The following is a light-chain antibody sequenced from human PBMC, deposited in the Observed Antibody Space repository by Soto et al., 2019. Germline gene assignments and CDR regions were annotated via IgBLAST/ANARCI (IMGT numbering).Light chain of an antibody. Sequence: DIQMTQSHSTLSASVGDRVTITCGASQSISSWLAWYQQKPGKAPKLLIYDASSLESGVPSRFSGSGSGTEFTLTISSLQPDDFATYYCQQYNSYSWTFGQGTKVDIK. CDR3: QQYNSYSWT. J-gene: IGKJ1*01. CDR1: QSISSW. V-gene: IGKV1-5*01. CDR2: DAS.